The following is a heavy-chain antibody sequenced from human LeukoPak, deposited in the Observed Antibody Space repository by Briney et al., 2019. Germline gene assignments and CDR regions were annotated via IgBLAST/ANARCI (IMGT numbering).Heavy chain of an antibody. CDR1: GFTFSTYA. D-gene: IGHD6-19*01. Sequence: GGSLRLSCAASGFTFSTYAMSWVRQAPGKGLEWVSAISGSGSKTSVKGRFTISRDNSKNTLCLQMNSLRAEDTAVYYCAKDESVSGWWGGYFDYWGQGTLVTVSS. V-gene: IGHV3-23*01. J-gene: IGHJ4*02. CDR3: AKDESVSGWWGGYFDY. CDR2: ISGSGSKT.